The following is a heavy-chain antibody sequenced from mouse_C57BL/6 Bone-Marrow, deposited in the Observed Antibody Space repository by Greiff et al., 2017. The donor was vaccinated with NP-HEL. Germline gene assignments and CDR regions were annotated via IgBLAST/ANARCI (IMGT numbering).Heavy chain of an antibody. J-gene: IGHJ4*01. CDR1: GFTFSDYG. V-gene: IGHV5-15*01. CDR2: ISNLAYSI. Sequence: EVMLVESGGGLVQPGGSLKLSCAASGFTFSDYGMAWVRQAPRKGPEWVAFISNLAYSIYYADTVTGRFTISRENAKNTLYLEMGRLRSGDNAVYYCARRYSNYGMDYWGQGTSVTGSS. CDR3: ARRYSNYGMDY. D-gene: IGHD2-5*01.